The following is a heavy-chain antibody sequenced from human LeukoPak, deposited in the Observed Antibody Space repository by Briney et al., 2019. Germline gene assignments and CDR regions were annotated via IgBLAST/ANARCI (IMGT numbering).Heavy chain of an antibody. D-gene: IGHD3-10*01. Sequence: GGSLRLSCAASGFTFSSYEMNWVRQAPGKGLEWVSYIGSSGSTIYYADSVKGRFTISRDNAKNSLYLQMNSLRAEDTAVYYCARVWFGELYFDYWGQGTLVTVSS. CDR1: GFTFSSYE. CDR3: ARVWFGELYFDY. CDR2: IGSSGSTI. V-gene: IGHV3-48*03. J-gene: IGHJ4*02.